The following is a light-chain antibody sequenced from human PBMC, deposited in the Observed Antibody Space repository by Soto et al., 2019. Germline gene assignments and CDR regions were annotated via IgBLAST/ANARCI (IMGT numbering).Light chain of an antibody. CDR1: QSISNY. CDR2: AAS. CDR3: QQSYCTPS. V-gene: IGKV1-39*01. J-gene: IGKJ4*01. Sequence: DIQMNQSPSSLSASVGDRVTITCRESQSISNYLSWYQQKTGKAPKLLIYAASTLQSGVPSRFSGSVSGTDFTLTISSLQSEECASYYCQQSYCTPSVGGGTKVEIK.